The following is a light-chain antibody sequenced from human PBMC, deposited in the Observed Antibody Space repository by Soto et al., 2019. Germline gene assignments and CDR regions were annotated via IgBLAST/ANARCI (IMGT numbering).Light chain of an antibody. V-gene: IGKV1-39*01. Sequence: IQMTQSPSSLSASVGDRVTITCRASQRITTNLNWYQQKPGEAPKLLISTSGTLQRGVPSRFSGSGSGTDFTLAITALRPEDFATYFCQQTYSSPYNFGQGTKLEIK. J-gene: IGKJ2*01. CDR1: QRITTN. CDR2: TSG. CDR3: QQTYSSPYN.